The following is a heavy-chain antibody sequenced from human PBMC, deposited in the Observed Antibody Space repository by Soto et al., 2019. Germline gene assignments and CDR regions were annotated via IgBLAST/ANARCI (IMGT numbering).Heavy chain of an antibody. D-gene: IGHD6-19*01. CDR1: GYTFTSYA. CDR3: ARGIAVAGDAFDI. J-gene: IGHJ3*02. CDR2: MNPNRGNT. Sequence: QVQLVQSGAEVKKPGASVKVSCKASGYTFTSYALNWVRQAAGHGLEWMGWMNPNRGNTGYAQKFPGRVTMTRNTSISTAYMELSSLRSEDTAVYYCARGIAVAGDAFDIWGQGTMVTVSS. V-gene: IGHV1-8*01.